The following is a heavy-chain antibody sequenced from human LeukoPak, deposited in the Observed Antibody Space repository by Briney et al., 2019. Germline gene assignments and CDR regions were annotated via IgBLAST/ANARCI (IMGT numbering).Heavy chain of an antibody. CDR1: GFTFSSYA. J-gene: IGHJ4*02. CDR2: ISGSGGST. D-gene: IGHD2-21*02. Sequence: PGGSLRLSCASSGFTFSSYAMSWVRQAPGKGLEWVADISGSGGSTYYADSVKGRFTISRDNSKNTLYLQMNSLRAEDTAVYYCAKSASGVTDSYFYYWGQGTLVTVPS. CDR3: AKSASGVTDSYFYY. V-gene: IGHV3-23*01.